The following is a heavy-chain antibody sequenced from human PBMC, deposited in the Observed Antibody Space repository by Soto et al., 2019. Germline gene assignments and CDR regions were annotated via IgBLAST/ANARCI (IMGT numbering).Heavy chain of an antibody. D-gene: IGHD1-7*01. CDR3: ARESITGTTFWFDP. CDR2: INAGNGNT. J-gene: IGHJ5*02. CDR1: GYTFTSYA. V-gene: IGHV1-3*01. Sequence: ASVKVSCKASGYTFTSYAMHWVRQAPGQRLEWMGWINAGNGNTKYSQKFQGRVTITRDTSASTAYRELSSLRSEDTAGYYCARESITGTTFWFDPWGQGTLVTVSS.